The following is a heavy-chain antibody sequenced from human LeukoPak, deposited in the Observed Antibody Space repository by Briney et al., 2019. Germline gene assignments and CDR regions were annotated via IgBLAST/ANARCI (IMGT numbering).Heavy chain of an antibody. V-gene: IGHV1-2*05. CDR2: ISPNSGVP. J-gene: IGHJ5*02. CDR3: AREVGYSTSWYGRFDP. Sequence: ASVKVSCKASGYTFTGYYIHWGRQAPGQGLEWLGRISPNSGVPNYAQKFQGRVTMTRDTSVNTVYMELSGLKSDDTGAYYCAREVGYSTSWYGRFDPWGQGTVVTVSS. CDR1: GYTFTGYY. D-gene: IGHD6-13*01.